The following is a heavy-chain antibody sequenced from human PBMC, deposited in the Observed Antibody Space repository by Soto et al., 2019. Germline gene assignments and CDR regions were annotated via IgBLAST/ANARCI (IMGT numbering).Heavy chain of an antibody. CDR2: TYYKSKWNN. CDR3: TGITWFRGMDV. J-gene: IGHJ6*02. D-gene: IGHD3-10*01. CDR1: GDSVSSSSAG. Sequence: PSQTHSLTCVISGDSVSSSSAGWNWIRQSPSRGLEWLGRTYYKSKWNNDYALSVQSRITIYPDTSKNQFSLHLYSVTPEDTAVYYCTGITWFRGMDVWGQGTPVTVSS. V-gene: IGHV6-1*01.